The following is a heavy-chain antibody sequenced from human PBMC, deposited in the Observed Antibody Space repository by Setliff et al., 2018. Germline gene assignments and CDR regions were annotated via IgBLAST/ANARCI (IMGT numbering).Heavy chain of an antibody. CDR1: CGSFSTYY. D-gene: IGHD5-12*01. CDR3: ARGGTFRYFDY. CDR2: GYYSGAA. V-gene: IGHV4-59*01. J-gene: IGHJ4*02. Sequence: SETLSLTCTFSCGSFSTYYWSWIRQAPGKGLEWIGHGYYSGAANYNPSLKSRVAVSADTSKNQFSLRLISVTAADTAVYYCARGGTFRYFDYWGQGTPVTVSS.